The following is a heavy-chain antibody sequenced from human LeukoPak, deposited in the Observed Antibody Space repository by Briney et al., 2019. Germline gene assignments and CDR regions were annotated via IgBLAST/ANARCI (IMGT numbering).Heavy chain of an antibody. V-gene: IGHV4-39*01. D-gene: IGHD2-15*01. J-gene: IGHJ6*02. CDR1: GGSISSSSYH. CDR3: ARHCSSVSCYGHYYGMDV. CDR2: IYYSGTT. Sequence: MSSETLSLTCSVSGGSISSSSYHWGWIRQPPGKGLEWIGSIYYSGTTYYNPSLKSRVTISVDTSKNQFSLKLTSVTAADTAVYYCARHCSSVSCYGHYYGMDVWGQGTTVTVS.